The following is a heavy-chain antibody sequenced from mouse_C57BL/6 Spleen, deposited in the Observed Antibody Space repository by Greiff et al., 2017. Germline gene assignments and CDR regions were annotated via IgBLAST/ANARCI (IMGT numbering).Heavy chain of an antibody. CDR3: AREGIYDYDAAWFAY. Sequence: EVKLVESGPGLVKPSQSLSLTCSVTGYSITSGYYWNWIRQFPGNKLEWMGYISYDGSNNYNPSLKNRISITRDTSKNQFFLKLNSVTTEDTATYYWAREGIYDYDAAWFAYWGQGTLVTVSA. D-gene: IGHD2-4*01. V-gene: IGHV3-6*01. J-gene: IGHJ3*01. CDR1: GYSITSGYY. CDR2: ISYDGSN.